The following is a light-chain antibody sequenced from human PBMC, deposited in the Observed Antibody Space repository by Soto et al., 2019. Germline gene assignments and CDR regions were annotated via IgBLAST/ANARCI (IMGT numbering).Light chain of an antibody. V-gene: IGLV1-51*01. Sequence: QSVMTQPPSVSAAPGQKVTISCSGSSSNIGGNSVSWYQQLPGTAPKLLIYDDNKRPSGIPDRFSGSKSGTSATLGITGFQSGDEAYYYCGSWYSSLSAYVFGTGTKLTVL. CDR2: DDN. J-gene: IGLJ1*01. CDR3: GSWYSSLSAYV. CDR1: SSNIGGNS.